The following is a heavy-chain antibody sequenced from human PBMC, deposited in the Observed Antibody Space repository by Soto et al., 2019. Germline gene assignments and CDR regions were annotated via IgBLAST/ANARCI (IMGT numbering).Heavy chain of an antibody. V-gene: IGHV4-30-4*01. D-gene: IGHD3-16*01. CDR2: IYYSGNT. CDR1: GGSISSGDYY. CDR3: ARLLPSGGAFDI. Sequence: QVQLQESGPGLVKPSQTLSLTCTVSGGSISSGDYYWSWIRQPPGKGLEWVGYIYYSGNTYYNPSLKCRLTITVDTSTNHVFLKVNSVTAADTAVYYRARLLPSGGAFDIWGQGTMVPVSS. J-gene: IGHJ3*02.